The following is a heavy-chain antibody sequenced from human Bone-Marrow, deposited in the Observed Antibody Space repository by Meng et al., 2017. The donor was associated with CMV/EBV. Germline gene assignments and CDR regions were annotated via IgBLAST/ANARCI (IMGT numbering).Heavy chain of an antibody. V-gene: IGHV3-7*01. CDR1: GFTFSSYW. Sequence: GGSLRLSCAASGFTFSSYWMSWVRQAPGKGLEWVANIKQDGSEKYYVDSVKGRFTISRDNSKNTLYLQMNSLRAEDTAVYYCARDTKLPYSYYYGMDVWGQGTTVTVSS. D-gene: IGHD1-7*01. CDR2: IKQDGSEK. J-gene: IGHJ6*02. CDR3: ARDTKLPYSYYYGMDV.